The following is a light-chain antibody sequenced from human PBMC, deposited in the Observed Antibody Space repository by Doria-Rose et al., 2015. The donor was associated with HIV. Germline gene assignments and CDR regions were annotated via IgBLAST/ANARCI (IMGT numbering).Light chain of an antibody. CDR2: EVS. V-gene: IGLV2-8*01. CDR1: SSDVGGYNY. Sequence: LTQPPSASGSPGQSVTISCTGTSSDVGGYNYVSWYQQHPGEAPKLMTYEVSNRPSGVPDRFSGSKSGNTASLTVSGLQAEDEADYYCSSYAGSDWVFGGGTKLTVL. J-gene: IGLJ3*02. CDR3: SSYAGSDWV.